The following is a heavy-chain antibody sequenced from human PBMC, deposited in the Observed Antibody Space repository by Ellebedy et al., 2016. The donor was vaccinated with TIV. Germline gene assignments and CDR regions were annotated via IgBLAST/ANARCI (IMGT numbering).Heavy chain of an antibody. Sequence: PGGSLRLSCAASGFTFSSYAMSWVRQAPGKGLEWVSAISGSGGSTYYADSVKGRFTISRDNAKNSLYLQMNSLRAEDTAVYYCARDLDPLGVRGVISYYWGQGTLVTVSS. D-gene: IGHD3-10*01. V-gene: IGHV3-23*01. CDR3: ARDLDPLGVRGVISYY. CDR1: GFTFSSYA. J-gene: IGHJ4*02. CDR2: ISGSGGST.